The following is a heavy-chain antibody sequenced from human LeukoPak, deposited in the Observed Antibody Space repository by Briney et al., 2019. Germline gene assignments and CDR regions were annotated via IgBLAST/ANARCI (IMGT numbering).Heavy chain of an antibody. V-gene: IGHV3-7*01. CDR1: GFIFSNSW. Sequence: PGGSLRLSCAASGFIFSNSWMNWVRQAPGKGLEWVANISQDGSDQYYVDSVKGRFTISRDNAKNSLYLQMNSLRAEGTAVYYCARTTVTAGRTNWFDPWGQGTLVIVSS. J-gene: IGHJ5*02. CDR3: ARTTVTAGRTNWFDP. D-gene: IGHD4-17*01. CDR2: ISQDGSDQ.